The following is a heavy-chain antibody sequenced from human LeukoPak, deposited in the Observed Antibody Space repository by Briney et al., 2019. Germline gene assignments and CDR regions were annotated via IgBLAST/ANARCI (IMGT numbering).Heavy chain of an antibody. V-gene: IGHV4-34*01. Sequence: SETLSLTCAVYGGSFSGYYWSWIRQPPGKGLEWIGEINHSGSTNYNPSLKSRVTMSVDTSKNQFSLKLSSVTAADTAVYYCARDVVAAAGAWDYWGQGTLVTVSS. CDR1: GGSFSGYY. CDR2: INHSGST. D-gene: IGHD6-13*01. CDR3: ARDVVAAAGAWDY. J-gene: IGHJ4*02.